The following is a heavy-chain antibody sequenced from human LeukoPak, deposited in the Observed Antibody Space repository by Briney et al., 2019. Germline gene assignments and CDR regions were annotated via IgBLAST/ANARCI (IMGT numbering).Heavy chain of an antibody. CDR3: ARRWGSGDY. CDR1: GIIITSYW. D-gene: IGHD2-21*01. Sequence: GGSLRLSCAASGIIITSYWMSWVRQTPGKGLEWVANIKQDGSEKNYVDSVKGRFTISRDNAKNSLYLQMNSLRAEDTAVYYCARRWGSGDYWGQGTLVTVSS. J-gene: IGHJ4*02. V-gene: IGHV3-7*01. CDR2: IKQDGSEK.